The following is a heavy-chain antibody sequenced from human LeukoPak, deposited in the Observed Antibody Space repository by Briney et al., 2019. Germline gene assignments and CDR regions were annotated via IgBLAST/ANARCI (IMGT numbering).Heavy chain of an antibody. V-gene: IGHV3-48*01. CDR3: ARDPANNYDFWSGTRWYYMDV. D-gene: IGHD3-3*01. CDR2: ISSSSSTI. Sequence: GGSLRLSCAASGFTFSSYSMNWVRQAPGKGLEWVSYISSSSSTIYYADSVKGRFTISRDNAKNSLYLQMNSLRAEDTAVYYCARDPANNYDFWSGTRWYYMDVWGKGTTVTVSS. CDR1: GFTFSSYS. J-gene: IGHJ6*03.